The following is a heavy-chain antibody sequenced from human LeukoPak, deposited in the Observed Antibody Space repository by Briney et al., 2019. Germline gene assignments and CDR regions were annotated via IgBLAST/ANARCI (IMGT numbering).Heavy chain of an antibody. Sequence: KPSETLSLTCTVSGGSISSYYWSWIRQPPGKGLEWIGSIHYSGSTTYNPSLKSRVTISVDTSKNQFSLKLSSVTAADTAVYYCARRLGGTSTGFDYWGQGTLVTVSS. D-gene: IGHD2-2*01. J-gene: IGHJ4*02. CDR2: IHYSGST. V-gene: IGHV4-59*08. CDR1: GGSISSYY. CDR3: ARRLGGTSTGFDY.